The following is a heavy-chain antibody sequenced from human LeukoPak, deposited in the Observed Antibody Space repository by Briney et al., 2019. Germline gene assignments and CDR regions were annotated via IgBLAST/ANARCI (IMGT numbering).Heavy chain of an antibody. V-gene: IGHV4-4*07. CDR3: ARGPLEYYDYVWGSYRFDK. Sequence: SETLSLTCTVSGGSIRTYYWSWIRQPAGKGLEWTGRIYSSGSTNHNPSLKSRVTMSVDTSKNQFSLKLSSVTAADTAVYYCARGPLEYYDYVWGSYRFDKWGQGTLVTVSS. J-gene: IGHJ4*02. CDR1: GGSIRTYY. D-gene: IGHD3-16*02. CDR2: IYSSGST.